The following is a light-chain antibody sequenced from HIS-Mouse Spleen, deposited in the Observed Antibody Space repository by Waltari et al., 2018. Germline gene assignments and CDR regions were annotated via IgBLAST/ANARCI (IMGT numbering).Light chain of an antibody. CDR3: QVWDSSSDHVV. CDR1: NIGSKS. Sequence: SYVLTQPPSASVAAGKTARITRGGNNIGSKSVRWYQQQPGGAPVLVVYDDSNRPSGIPERFSGSNSGNTATLTISRVEAGDEADYYCQVWDSSSDHVVFGGGTTLTVL. J-gene: IGLJ2*01. V-gene: IGLV3-21*03. CDR2: DDS.